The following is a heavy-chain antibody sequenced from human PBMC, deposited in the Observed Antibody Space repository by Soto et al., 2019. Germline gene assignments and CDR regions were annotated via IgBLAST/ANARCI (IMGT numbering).Heavy chain of an antibody. CDR1: SGSISSSNW. CDR3: ARVLGVSSSDV. CDR2: IYHSGST. V-gene: IGHV4-4*02. D-gene: IGHD2-2*01. Sequence: QVQLQESGPGLVKPSGTLSLTCAVSSGSISSSNWWSWVRQPPGKGLEWIGEIYHSGSTNYNPSLRSRGTLAVDKSKNHFSLKLSSVTAADTAVYYCARVLGVSSSDVWGKGTTVTVSS. J-gene: IGHJ6*04.